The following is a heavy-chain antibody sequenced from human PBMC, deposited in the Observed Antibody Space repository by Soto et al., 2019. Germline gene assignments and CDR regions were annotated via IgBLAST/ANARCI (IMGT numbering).Heavy chain of an antibody. D-gene: IGHD6-13*01. J-gene: IGHJ5*02. CDR1: GYTPTELS. V-gene: IGHV1-24*01. CDR3: AYVAAAAGWFDP. Sequence: GASVKVSCKVSGYTPTELSMHWVRQAPGKGLEWMGGFDPEDGETIYAQKFQGRVTMTEDTSTDTAYMELSSLRSEDTAVYYCAYVAAAAGWFDPWGQGTLVTVSS. CDR2: FDPEDGET.